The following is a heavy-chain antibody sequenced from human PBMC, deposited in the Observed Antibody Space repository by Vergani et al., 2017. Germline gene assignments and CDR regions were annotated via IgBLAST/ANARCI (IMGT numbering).Heavy chain of an antibody. V-gene: IGHV3-9*01. CDR1: GFTFSSYS. J-gene: IGHJ4*02. D-gene: IGHD6-19*01. CDR3: AKVVPRYSSGWYDY. CDR2: ISWNSGSI. Sequence: EVQLVESGGGLVKRGGSLRLSCAASGFTFSSYSMNWVRQAPGKGLEWVSGISWNSGSIGYADSVKGRFTISRDNAKNSLYLQMNSLRAEDTALYYCAKVVPRYSSGWYDYWGQGTLVTVSS.